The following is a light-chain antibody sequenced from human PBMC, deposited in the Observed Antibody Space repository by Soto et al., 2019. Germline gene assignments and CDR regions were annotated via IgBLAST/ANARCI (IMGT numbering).Light chain of an antibody. CDR2: VAS. Sequence: DIQMTQSPSSVSASVGDRVTITYRARQDISSWLAWYQQKPGKAPKLLIYVASSVQTGVPSRFSCSGSGTYFTLTISSLQPADFATYYCQQANSFPLTFGGGTKVEIK. V-gene: IGKV1-12*01. CDR3: QQANSFPLT. J-gene: IGKJ4*01. CDR1: QDISSW.